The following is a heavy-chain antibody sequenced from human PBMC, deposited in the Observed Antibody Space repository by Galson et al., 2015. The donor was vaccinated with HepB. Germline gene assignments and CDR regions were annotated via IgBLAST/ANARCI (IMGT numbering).Heavy chain of an antibody. CDR1: GFTFSDYY. CDR2: MSSRGTTI. CDR3: ARTSLGWFDP. V-gene: IGHV3-11*01. J-gene: IGHJ5*02. Sequence: SLRLSCAASGFTFSDYYMSWIRQAPGKGLEWVSYMSSRGTTIIYADSVKGRFTISRDNAKNSLYLLMNSPRAEDTAVYYCARTSLGWFDPWGQGTLVTVSS.